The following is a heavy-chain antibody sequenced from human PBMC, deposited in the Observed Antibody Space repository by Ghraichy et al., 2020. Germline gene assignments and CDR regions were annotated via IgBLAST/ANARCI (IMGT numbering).Heavy chain of an antibody. CDR3: ARERREATIMLGDY. Sequence: GGSLRLSCAASGFTFSSYAMHWVRQAPGKGLEWVAVDGNNKYYADSVKGRFTVSRDNSKNTLYLQMNSLRAEDTAVYYFARERREATIMLGDYWGRGTLVTVSS. D-gene: IGHD1-26*01. CDR2: DGNNK. V-gene: IGHV3-30-3*01. CDR1: GFTFSSYA. J-gene: IGHJ4*02.